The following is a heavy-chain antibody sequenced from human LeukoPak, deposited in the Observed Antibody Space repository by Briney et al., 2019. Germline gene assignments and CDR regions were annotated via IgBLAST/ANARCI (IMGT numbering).Heavy chain of an antibody. CDR3: ARGDYDILTGYYTEEFDN. CDR2: IIPIFGTA. V-gene: IGHV1-69*13. J-gene: IGHJ4*02. Sequence: ASVKVSCKASGGTFNSYAISWVRQAPGQGLEWMGGIIPIFGTANYAQKFQGRVTITADESTSTAYMELRSLRSDDTAVYYCARGDYDILTGYYTEEFDNWGQGTLVTVSS. D-gene: IGHD3-9*01. CDR1: GGTFNSYA.